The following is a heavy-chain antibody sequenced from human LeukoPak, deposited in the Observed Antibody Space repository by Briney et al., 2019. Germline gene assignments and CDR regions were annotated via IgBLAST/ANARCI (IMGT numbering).Heavy chain of an antibody. D-gene: IGHD6-6*01. CDR1: GGTFSSYA. V-gene: IGHV1-69*04. J-gene: IGHJ4*02. CDR3: ARGGRPTATIAAHP. Sequence: SVKVSCKASGGTFSSYAISWVRQDPGQGLEWMGRIIPILGIANYAQKFQGRVTITADKSTSTAYMELSSLRSEDTAVYYCARGGRPTATIAAHPWGQGTLVTVSS. CDR2: IIPILGIA.